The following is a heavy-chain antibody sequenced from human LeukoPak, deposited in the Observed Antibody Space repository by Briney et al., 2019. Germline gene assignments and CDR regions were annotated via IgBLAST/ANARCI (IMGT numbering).Heavy chain of an antibody. CDR3: AKNGRGYSSDYFDY. CDR1: GFTFSSYD. V-gene: IGHV3-23*01. J-gene: IGHJ4*02. Sequence: PAGSLRLSCAASGFTFSSYDMNWVRQAPGKGLEWVSSISGSGGITYYADSVKGRFTISRDNSKNTLYLQMNTLRAGDTAVYSCAKNGRGYSSDYFDYWGQGTLVTVSS. D-gene: IGHD5-18*01. CDR2: ISGSGGIT.